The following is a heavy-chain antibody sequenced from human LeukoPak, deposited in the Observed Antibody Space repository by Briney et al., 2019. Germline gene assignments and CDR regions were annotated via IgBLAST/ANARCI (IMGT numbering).Heavy chain of an antibody. CDR2: INPSGGST. D-gene: IGHD3-16*01. CDR1: GYTFTSYY. J-gene: IGHJ4*02. CDR3: ARASLGDLFYSDY. V-gene: IGHV1-46*01. Sequence: ASVKVSCKASGYTFTSYYMHWVRQAPGQGLEWMGIINPSGGSTSYAQKFQGRVTMTRDTSASTVYMELTSLRSEDTAVYYCARASLGDLFYSDYWGQGTLVTVSS.